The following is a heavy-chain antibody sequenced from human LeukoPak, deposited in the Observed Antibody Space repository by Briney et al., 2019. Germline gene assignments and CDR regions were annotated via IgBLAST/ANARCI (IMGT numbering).Heavy chain of an antibody. CDR2: IYTTGST. J-gene: IGHJ4*02. CDR3: ARQIAVAGKAWLDY. D-gene: IGHD6-19*01. CDR1: GGSISSYY. Sequence: SETLSLTCTVSGGSISSYYWTWIRQPAGKGLEWIGRIYTTGSTNYNPSLNSRVTMSVDTSKNQFSLKLSSVTAADTAVYYCARQIAVAGKAWLDYWGQGTLVTVYS. V-gene: IGHV4-4*07.